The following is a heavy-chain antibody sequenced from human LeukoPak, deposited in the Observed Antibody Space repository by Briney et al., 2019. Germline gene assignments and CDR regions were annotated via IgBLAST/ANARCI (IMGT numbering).Heavy chain of an antibody. Sequence: GASVKVSCKDSGHTFIPYGTSWVRRAPGQGLEWMGWISPYNGNTNYAQKIQGRLTMTTDTSTSTAYMELRSLRSDDTAAYYCAREGCCSGGSYHSGVIDCWGQGTLVTVSS. CDR3: AREGCCSGGSYHSGVIDC. CDR1: GHTFIPYG. CDR2: ISPYNGNT. J-gene: IGHJ4*02. D-gene: IGHD2-15*01. V-gene: IGHV1-18*01.